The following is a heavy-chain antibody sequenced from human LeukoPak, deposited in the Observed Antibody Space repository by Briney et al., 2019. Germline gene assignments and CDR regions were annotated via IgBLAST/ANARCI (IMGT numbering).Heavy chain of an antibody. CDR2: INPNSGGT. J-gene: IGHJ4*02. D-gene: IGHD2-2*02. V-gene: IGHV1-2*02. CDR1: GYTFTGYY. CDR3: ARGRGDCSSTSCYIFDY. Sequence: GASAKVSCKASGYTFTGYYMHWVRQAPGQGLEWMGWINPNSGGTNYAQKFQGRVTMTRDTSISTAYMELSRLRSDDTAVYYCARGRGDCSSTSCYIFDYWGQGTLVTVSS.